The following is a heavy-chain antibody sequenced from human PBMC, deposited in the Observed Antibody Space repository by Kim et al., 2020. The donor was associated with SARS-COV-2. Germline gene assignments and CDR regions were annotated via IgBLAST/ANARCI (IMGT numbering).Heavy chain of an antibody. V-gene: IGHV3-48*04. J-gene: IGHJ6*02. Sequence: GGSLRLSCAASGFTFSSYSMNWVRQAPGKGLEWVSYISSSSSTIYYADSVKGRFTISRDNAKNSLYLQMNSLRAEDTAVYYCARDLENVDIVATITKGLYYYYGMDVWGQGTTVTVSS. CDR1: GFTFSSYS. D-gene: IGHD5-12*01. CDR3: ARDLENVDIVATITKGLYYYYGMDV. CDR2: ISSSSSTI.